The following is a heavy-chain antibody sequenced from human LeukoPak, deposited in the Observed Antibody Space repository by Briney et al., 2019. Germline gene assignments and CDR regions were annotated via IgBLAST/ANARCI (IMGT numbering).Heavy chain of an antibody. V-gene: IGHV4-39*01. CDR1: GGSISSSSYY. CDR3: ARNSSSGGGYFDY. J-gene: IGHJ4*02. CDR2: IYYSGST. D-gene: IGHD6-6*01. Sequence: KTSETLSLTCTVSGGSISSSSYYWGWIRQPPGKGPEWIGSIYYSGSTYYNPSLKSRVTTSVDTSKNQFSLKLSSVTAADTAVYYCARNSSSGGGYFDYWGQGTLVTVSS.